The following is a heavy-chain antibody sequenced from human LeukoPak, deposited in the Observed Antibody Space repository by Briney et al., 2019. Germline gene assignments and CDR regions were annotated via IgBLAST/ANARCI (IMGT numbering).Heavy chain of an antibody. CDR3: ARGRPITGEGFDY. Sequence: GESLKISCKGSGNSFTDYWIGWVRQMPGKGLEWMGIIYPGDSETRYSPSFQGQVTISADKSINTAYVQWSSLKASDTAIYYCARGRPITGEGFDYWGQGALVTVSS. CDR2: IYPGDSET. CDR1: GNSFTDYW. J-gene: IGHJ4*02. V-gene: IGHV5-51*01. D-gene: IGHD3-16*01.